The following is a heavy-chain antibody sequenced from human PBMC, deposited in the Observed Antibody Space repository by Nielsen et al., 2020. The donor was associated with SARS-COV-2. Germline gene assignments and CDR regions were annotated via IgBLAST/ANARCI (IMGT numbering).Heavy chain of an antibody. V-gene: IGHV3-48*03. CDR3: ARAPPRIAVAGYYYYGMDV. Sequence: GGSLRLSCAASGFTFSSYEMNWVRQAPGKGLEWVSYISSSGSTIYYADSVKGRFTISRDNAKNSLYLQMNSLRAEDTAVYYCARAPPRIAVAGYYYYGMDVWGQGTTVTVSS. CDR2: ISSSGSTI. J-gene: IGHJ6*02. D-gene: IGHD6-19*01. CDR1: GFTFSSYE.